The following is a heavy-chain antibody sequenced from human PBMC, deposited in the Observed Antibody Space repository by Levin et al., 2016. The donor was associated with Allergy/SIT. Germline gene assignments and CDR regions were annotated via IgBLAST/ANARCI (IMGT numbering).Heavy chain of an antibody. CDR2: IYPDDSDS. Sequence: GESLKISCKGSGYPFTIHWIAWVRQKPGQGLDWMGVIYPDDSDSRYNPSFQGQVTISVDKSISTAYLHWSSLKASDSAMYYCASIQGVAATTTHWGQGTLVTVSS. J-gene: IGHJ4*02. D-gene: IGHD1-20*01. CDR3: ASIQGVAATTTH. V-gene: IGHV5-51*01. CDR1: GYPFTIHW.